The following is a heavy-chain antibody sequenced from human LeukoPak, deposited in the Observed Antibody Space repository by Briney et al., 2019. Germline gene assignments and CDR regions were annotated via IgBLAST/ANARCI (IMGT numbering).Heavy chain of an antibody. J-gene: IGHJ4*02. CDR3: AKDADDYVSYFDY. D-gene: IGHD4-17*01. V-gene: IGHV3-23*01. CDR1: GFTFSTYA. CDR2: ISGSGYFT. Sequence: GGSLRLSCAVSGFTFSTYAMNWVRQAPGKGLEWVSGISGSGYFTYYADSVKGRFTISRDNSNNTLFLHMNSLRAEDTAVYYCAKDADDYVSYFDYWGQGTLVTVSS.